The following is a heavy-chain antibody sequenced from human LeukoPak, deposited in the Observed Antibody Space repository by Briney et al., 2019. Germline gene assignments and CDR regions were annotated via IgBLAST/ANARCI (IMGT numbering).Heavy chain of an antibody. V-gene: IGHV4-59*05. Sequence: PSETLSLTCTVSGGSISNYYWSWIRQPPGKGLEWIGSIHYTGTTCFNPSLKSRATIAVDTSKNQFSLKLISVTAAGTAVYFCASYFASRSSRFDYWGQGGLVTVSS. CDR3: ASYFASRSSRFDY. J-gene: IGHJ4*02. CDR2: IHYTGTT. D-gene: IGHD3-10*01. CDR1: GGSISNYY.